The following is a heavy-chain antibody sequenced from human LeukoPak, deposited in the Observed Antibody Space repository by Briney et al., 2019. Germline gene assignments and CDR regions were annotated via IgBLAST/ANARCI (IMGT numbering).Heavy chain of an antibody. D-gene: IGHD2-2*01. Sequence: GSLRLSCAASGFTFSDYGMHWVRQAPGKRLEWVAFLRSDGSNKYYADSVKGRFTISRDNSKNTLYLQMNSLRAEDTAVYYCAKDRIILPAATRFDSWGQGTLVIVSS. CDR3: AKDRIILPAATRFDS. CDR1: GFTFSDYG. V-gene: IGHV3-30*02. CDR2: LRSDGSNK. J-gene: IGHJ4*02.